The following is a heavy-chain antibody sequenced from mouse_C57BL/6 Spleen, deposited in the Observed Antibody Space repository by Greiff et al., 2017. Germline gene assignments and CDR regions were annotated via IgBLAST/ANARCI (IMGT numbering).Heavy chain of an antibody. CDR3: TRERLNYFDY. V-gene: IGHV1-15*01. CDR2: IDPETGGT. Sequence: QVQLQQSGAELVRPGASVTLSCKASGYTFNDYEMHLVKQTPVHGLEWIGAIDPETGGTAYNQKFKGKAILTADKSSSTAYMELRSLTSEDSAVYYCTRERLNYFDYWGQGTSLTVSS. CDR1: GYTFNDYE. J-gene: IGHJ2*02.